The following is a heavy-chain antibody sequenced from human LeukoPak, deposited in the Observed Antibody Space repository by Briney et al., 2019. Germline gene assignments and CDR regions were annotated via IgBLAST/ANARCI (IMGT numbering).Heavy chain of an antibody. V-gene: IGHV1-69*05. Sequence: GASVKVSCKASGGTFSSYAISWVRQAPGQGLEWMGGIIPIFGTANYAQKFQGRVTITTDESTSTAYMELSSLRSEDTAVYYCARVLNSYSGYDLSFGFWGQGTLVTVSS. D-gene: IGHD5-12*01. CDR2: IIPIFGTA. J-gene: IGHJ4*02. CDR3: ARVLNSYSGYDLSFGF. CDR1: GGTFSSYA.